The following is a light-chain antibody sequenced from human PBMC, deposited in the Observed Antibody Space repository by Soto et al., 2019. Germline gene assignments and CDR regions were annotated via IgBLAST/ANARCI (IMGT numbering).Light chain of an antibody. J-gene: IGKJ1*01. V-gene: IGKV3-20*01. CDR2: AAS. CDR1: QSVSSIY. Sequence: EIVLTQSPDTLSLSPGERATLSCRRSQSVSSIYLDWFQQKPGQAPRLLIYAASSRATGIPDRFSGGASATDFTLTISRLEPEDFAVYYCRHYVNSQWTFGQGTKVEIK. CDR3: RHYVNSQWT.